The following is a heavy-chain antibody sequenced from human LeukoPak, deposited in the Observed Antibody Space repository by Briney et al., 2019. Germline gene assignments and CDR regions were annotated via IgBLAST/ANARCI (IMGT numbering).Heavy chain of an antibody. V-gene: IGHV3-30*18. Sequence: GRSLRLSCAASGFTFSSYGMHWVRQAPGKGLEWVAVISYDGSNKYYADSVKGRFTISRDNSKNTLYLQMNSLRAEDTAVYYCAKLTYYYDSSGPFDYWGQGTLVTVSS. CDR1: GFTFSSYG. J-gene: IGHJ4*02. D-gene: IGHD3-22*01. CDR2: ISYDGSNK. CDR3: AKLTYYYDSSGPFDY.